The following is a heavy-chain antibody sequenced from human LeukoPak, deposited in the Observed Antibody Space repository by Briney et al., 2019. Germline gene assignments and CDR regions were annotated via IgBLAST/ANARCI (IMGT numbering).Heavy chain of an antibody. D-gene: IGHD3-10*01. CDR2: TYYRSKWYN. CDR3: AVGGSGSSKYFDS. V-gene: IGHV6-1*01. Sequence: SQTLSLTCAISGDRVSSNTAAWNWIRQSPSRGLEWLGRTYYRSKWYNDYAVSVKSRITINPDTSKNQFSLELNSVTPEDTAVYYCAVGGSGSSKYFDSWGQGSLVTVSS. CDR1: GDRVSSNTAA. J-gene: IGHJ4*02.